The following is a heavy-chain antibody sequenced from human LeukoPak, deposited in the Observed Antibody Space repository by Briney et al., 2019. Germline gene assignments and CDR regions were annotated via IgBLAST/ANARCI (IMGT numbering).Heavy chain of an antibody. Sequence: GGTLRLSCAASGFTFSNYGLSWVRQAPGRGLEWVSGLSGGAVSTNYAGSVKGRFTISRDNSKNTLYLQMNSLRAEDTAVYYCARSGRYCSGGSCYQEASLDYWGQGTLVTVSS. J-gene: IGHJ4*02. CDR2: LSGGAVST. V-gene: IGHV3-23*01. D-gene: IGHD2-15*01. CDR3: ARSGRYCSGGSCYQEASLDY. CDR1: GFTFSNYG.